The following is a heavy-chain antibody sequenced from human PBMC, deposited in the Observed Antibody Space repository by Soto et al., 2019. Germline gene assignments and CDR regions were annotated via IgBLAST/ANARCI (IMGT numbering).Heavy chain of an antibody. CDR3: ARDRDDYVWGSYRPQPFDI. J-gene: IGHJ3*02. V-gene: IGHV3-30*19. CDR1: GFTFSSYG. D-gene: IGHD3-16*02. Sequence: GGSLRLSCAASGFTFSSYGMHWVRQAPGKGLEWVAVIWYDGSNKYYADSVKGRFTISRDNSKNTLYLQMNSLRAEDTAVYYCARDRDDYVWGSYRPQPFDIWGQGTMVTVSS. CDR2: IWYDGSNK.